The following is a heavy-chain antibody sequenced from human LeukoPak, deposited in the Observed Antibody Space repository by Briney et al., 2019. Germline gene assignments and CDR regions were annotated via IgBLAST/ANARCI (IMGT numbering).Heavy chain of an antibody. D-gene: IGHD6-13*01. CDR2: ISDSGGKT. CDR1: GFTFSSHD. J-gene: IGHJ4*02. CDR3: VKEGGAAAGWAEY. Sequence: GGSLRRSCAASGFTFSSHDMSWVRRAPGKGLEWLSAISDSGGKTYYPNSVKGRFTISRDNSKNALYLQMNSLRAEDTAIYFCVKEGGAAAGWAEYWGQGTLVTVSS. V-gene: IGHV3-23*01.